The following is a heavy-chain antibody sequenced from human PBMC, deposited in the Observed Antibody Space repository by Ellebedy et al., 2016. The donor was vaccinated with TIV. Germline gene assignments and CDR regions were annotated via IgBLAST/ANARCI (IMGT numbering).Heavy chain of an antibody. CDR1: ADSISR. V-gene: IGHV4-4*02. CDR3: AGRSGPYVDASRLNWFDP. J-gene: IGHJ5*02. CDR2: ISRRGDT. Sequence: SETLSLTCVVSADSISRWSWLRQPPGKGLEWNGHISRRGDTNYNPSLKSRVTISVDKYKNQVSLNLTSVTAADTAIYYCAGRSGPYVDASRLNWFDPWGQGTLVTVSS. D-gene: IGHD3-16*01.